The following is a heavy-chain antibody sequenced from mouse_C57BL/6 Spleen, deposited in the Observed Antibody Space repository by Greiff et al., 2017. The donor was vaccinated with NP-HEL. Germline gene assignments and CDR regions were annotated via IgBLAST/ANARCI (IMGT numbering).Heavy chain of an antibody. CDR2: IDPETGGT. CDR1: GYTFTDYE. CDR3: TRRTTVVADY. Sequence: VQLQQSGAELVRPGASVTLSCKASGYTFTDYEMHWVKQTPVHGLEWIGAIDPETGGTAYNQKFKGKAILTADKSSSTAYMELRSLTSEDSAVYYCTRRTTVVADYGGQGTTLTVSS. V-gene: IGHV1-15*01. D-gene: IGHD1-1*01. J-gene: IGHJ2*01.